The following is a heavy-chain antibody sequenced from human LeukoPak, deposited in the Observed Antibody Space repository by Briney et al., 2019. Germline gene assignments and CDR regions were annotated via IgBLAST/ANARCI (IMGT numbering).Heavy chain of an antibody. CDR3: ARGVSRSYFDY. J-gene: IGHJ4*02. CDR2: IYYSGST. V-gene: IGHV4-59*01. CDR1: GGSISSYY. D-gene: IGHD3-10*01. Sequence: PSGTLSLTCTVSGGSISSYYWSWIRQPPGKGLEWIGYIYYSGSTNYNPSLKRRVTISVDTSKNQFSLKLSSVTAADTAVYYCARGVSRSYFDYWGQGTLVTVSS.